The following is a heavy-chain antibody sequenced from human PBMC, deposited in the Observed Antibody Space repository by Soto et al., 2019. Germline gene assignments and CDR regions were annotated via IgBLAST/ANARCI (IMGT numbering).Heavy chain of an antibody. CDR3: ARLVYDTRLNYMYFDF. CDR1: GVSISSGNW. CDR2: IFHDGTA. D-gene: IGHD3-10*01. J-gene: IGHJ4*02. V-gene: IGHV4-4*02. Sequence: SETLSLTCAVSGVSISSGNWWTWVRQTPQRGLEYIGEIFHDGTANYYPSFERRVAISVDTSNNQFSLKLTSVTAADTAIYFCARLVYDTRLNYMYFDFWGQGALVTVSS.